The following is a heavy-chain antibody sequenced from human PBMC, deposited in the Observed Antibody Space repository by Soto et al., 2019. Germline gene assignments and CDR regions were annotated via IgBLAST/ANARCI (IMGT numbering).Heavy chain of an antibody. J-gene: IGHJ3*02. Sequence: GGSLRLSCAASGFTFSSYAMHWVRQAPGKGLEWVAVISYDGSNKYYADSVKGRFTISRDNSKNTLYLQTNSLRAEDTAVYYCARDDGPGDYYDSSGYYSFAFDIWGQGTMVTVSS. CDR2: ISYDGSNK. CDR3: ARDDGPGDYYDSSGYYSFAFDI. CDR1: GFTFSSYA. V-gene: IGHV3-30*14. D-gene: IGHD3-22*01.